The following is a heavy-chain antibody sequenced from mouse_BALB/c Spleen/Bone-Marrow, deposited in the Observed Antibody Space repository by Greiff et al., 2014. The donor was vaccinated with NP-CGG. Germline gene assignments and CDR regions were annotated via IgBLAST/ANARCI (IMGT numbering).Heavy chain of an antibody. CDR3: ARSDYYDWAY. CDR2: INYSGST. V-gene: IGHV3-1*02. CDR1: GYSITSFYS. D-gene: IGHD2-4*01. J-gene: IGHJ3*01. Sequence: DVQLQESGPDPVKPSQSLSLTCTVTGYSITSFYSWHWIRQFPGNKLEWMGYINYSGSTNYNPSLKSRISITRDTSKNQFFLQLNSVTTEDTATYYCARSDYYDWAYWGQGTLVTVSA.